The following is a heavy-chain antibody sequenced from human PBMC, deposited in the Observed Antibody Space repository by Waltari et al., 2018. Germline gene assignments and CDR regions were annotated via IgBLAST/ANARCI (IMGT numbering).Heavy chain of an antibody. CDR1: GGSFSGYY. D-gene: IGHD6-13*01. CDR3: ASYPRRKFIAAAGTRGSVAFDI. V-gene: IGHV4-34*01. Sequence: QVQLQQWGAGLLKPSETLSLTCAVYGGSFSGYYWSWLRQPPGKVLEWIGEINHIGITNYNPSLKSRVTISVDTSKTQFSLKLSSVTAADTAVYYCASYPRRKFIAAAGTRGSVAFDIWGQGTMVTVSS. J-gene: IGHJ3*02. CDR2: INHIGIT.